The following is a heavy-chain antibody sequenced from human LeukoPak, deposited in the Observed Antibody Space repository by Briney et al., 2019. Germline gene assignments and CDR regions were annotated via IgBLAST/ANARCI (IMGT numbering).Heavy chain of an antibody. V-gene: IGHV3-30*04. CDR1: GFTFSSYA. CDR2: ISYDGSNK. D-gene: IGHD6-19*01. J-gene: IGHJ4*02. Sequence: PGRSLRLSCAASGFTFSSYAMHWVRQAPGKGLEWVAVISYDGSNKYYADSVKGRFTISRDNSKNTLYLQMNSLRAEDTAVYYCARTTSSGWYYFDYWGQGTLATVSS. CDR3: ARTTSSGWYYFDY.